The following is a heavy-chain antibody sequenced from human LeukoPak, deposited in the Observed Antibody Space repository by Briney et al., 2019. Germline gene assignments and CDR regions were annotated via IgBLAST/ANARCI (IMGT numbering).Heavy chain of an antibody. Sequence: SVKVSCKASGGTFSSYAISWVRQAPGQGLEWMGGTIPIFGTANYAQKFQGRVTITADESTSTAYMELSSLRSEDTAVYYCASDGDPLTGYSYWGQGTLVTVSS. V-gene: IGHV1-69*13. CDR2: TIPIFGTA. CDR3: ASDGDPLTGYSY. CDR1: GGTFSSYA. D-gene: IGHD3-9*01. J-gene: IGHJ4*02.